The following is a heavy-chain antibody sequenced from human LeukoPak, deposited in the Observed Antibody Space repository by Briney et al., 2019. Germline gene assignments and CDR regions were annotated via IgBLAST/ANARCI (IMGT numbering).Heavy chain of an antibody. CDR3: ARGQFWSGYSI. Sequence: SSETLSLTCTVSGGSISSYYWSWIRQPPGKGLEWIGYIYYSGSTNYNPSLKSRVTISVDTSKNQFSLNLSSVTAADTAVYYCARGQFWSGYSIWGQGTLVTVSS. V-gene: IGHV4-59*08. D-gene: IGHD3-3*02. CDR1: GGSISSYY. CDR2: IYYSGST. J-gene: IGHJ4*02.